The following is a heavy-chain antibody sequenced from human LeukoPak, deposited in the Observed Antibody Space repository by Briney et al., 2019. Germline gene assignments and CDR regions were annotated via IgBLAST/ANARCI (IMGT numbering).Heavy chain of an antibody. CDR3: ARDNDISRGFYYAMDV. CDR2: IYHSGST. J-gene: IGHJ6*02. D-gene: IGHD3-9*01. V-gene: IGHV4-30-2*01. Sequence: SQTLSLTCAVSGGSISSGGYSWSWIRQPPGKGLEWIGYIYHSGSTYYNPSLKSRVTISVDTSKNQFSLKLSSVTAVDTAVYYCARDNDISRGFYYAMDVWGQGTTVIVSS. CDR1: GGSISSGGYS.